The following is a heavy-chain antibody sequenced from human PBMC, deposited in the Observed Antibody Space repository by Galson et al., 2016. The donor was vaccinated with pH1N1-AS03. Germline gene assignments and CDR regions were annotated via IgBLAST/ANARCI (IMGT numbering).Heavy chain of an antibody. Sequence: CAASGISLSSSWMHWVRQAPGRGLVWVSGINGVGSSIKYADAVKGRFTISRDNAKNMLYLQMNSLRADDAAVSDCARGYDDSGPDDHRLFDSWGQGTQVTVSS. V-gene: IGHV3-74*01. D-gene: IGHD3-22*01. CDR2: INGVGSSI. CDR1: GISLSSSW. CDR3: ARGYDDSGPDDHRLFDS. J-gene: IGHJ5*01.